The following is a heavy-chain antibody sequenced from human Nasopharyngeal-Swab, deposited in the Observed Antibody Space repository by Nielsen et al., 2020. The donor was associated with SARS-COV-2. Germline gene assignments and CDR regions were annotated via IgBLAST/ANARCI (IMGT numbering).Heavy chain of an antibody. J-gene: IGHJ6*02. CDR2: IYFRGST. CDR1: NGSINSYY. Sequence: SASLSLTCTVSNGSINSYYWSCIRQPPGKGLEWIGHIYFRGSTSYTASLKSRVTMSVDTSKNRFSLNLTSVTAANTAVYYCAGVALGSYHRGRGMDVWGQGTTVTVSS. V-gene: IGHV4-59*13. CDR3: AGVALGSYHRGRGMDV. D-gene: IGHD3-16*02.